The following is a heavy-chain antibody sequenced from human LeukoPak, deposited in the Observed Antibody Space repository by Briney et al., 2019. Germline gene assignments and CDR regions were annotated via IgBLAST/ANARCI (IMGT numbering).Heavy chain of an antibody. CDR1: GYIFTSYG. CDR2: TSAYNGNT. V-gene: IGHV1-18*04. J-gene: IGHJ4*02. CDR3: ARERGMVREVPSRPDY. Sequence: ASVKVSCKASGYIFTSYGISWVRRAPGQGLEWMGWTSAYNGNTNSTQQFQGRLSMSTDTSTSTAYMELRSLGSDDTAVYFCARERGMVREVPSRPDYWGQGTLVTVSA. D-gene: IGHD3-10*01.